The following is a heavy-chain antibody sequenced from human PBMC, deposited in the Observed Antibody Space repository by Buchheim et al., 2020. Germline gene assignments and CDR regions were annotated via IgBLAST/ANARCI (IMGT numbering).Heavy chain of an antibody. CDR3: AKEARPNYGDYQVLYYYYGMDV. Sequence: QVQLVESGGGVVQLGRSLRLSCAASGFTFSSYGMHWVRQAPGKGLEWVAVISYDGSNKYYADSVKGRFTISRDNSKNTLYLQMNSLRAEDTAVYYCAKEARPNYGDYQVLYYYYGMDVWGQGTT. CDR2: ISYDGSNK. CDR1: GFTFSSYG. J-gene: IGHJ6*02. D-gene: IGHD4-17*01. V-gene: IGHV3-30*18.